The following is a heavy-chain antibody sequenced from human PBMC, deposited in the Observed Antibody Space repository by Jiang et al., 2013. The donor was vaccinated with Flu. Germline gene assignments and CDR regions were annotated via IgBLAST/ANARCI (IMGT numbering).Heavy chain of an antibody. CDR3: ARIRVGYYDFWTRGLGVLGMDV. CDR1: GFSLSTSGMC. Sequence: KPTQTLTLTCTFSGFSLSTSGMCVSWIRQPPGKALEWLALIDWDDDKYYSTSLKTRLTISKDTSKNQVVLTMTNMDPVDTATYYCARIRVGYYDFWTRGLGVLGMDVWGQGTTVTVSS. D-gene: IGHD3-3*01. V-gene: IGHV2-70*01. CDR2: IDWDDDK. J-gene: IGHJ6*02.